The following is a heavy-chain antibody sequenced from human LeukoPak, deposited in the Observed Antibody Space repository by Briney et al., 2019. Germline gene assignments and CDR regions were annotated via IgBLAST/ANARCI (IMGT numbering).Heavy chain of an antibody. CDR2: IRYDGSNK. Sequence: GGSLRLSCAASGFTFSSYGMHWVRQAPGKGLEWVAFIRYDGSNKYYADSVKGRFTISRDNSKNMVFLQMSGLRAEDTAVYYCARGVIAAGGNDFDYWGQGTLVTVSS. J-gene: IGHJ4*02. V-gene: IGHV3-30*02. D-gene: IGHD6-13*01. CDR3: ARGVIAAGGNDFDY. CDR1: GFTFSSYG.